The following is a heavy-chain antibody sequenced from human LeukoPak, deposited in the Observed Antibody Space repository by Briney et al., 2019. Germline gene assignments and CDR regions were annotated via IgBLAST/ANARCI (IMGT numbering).Heavy chain of an antibody. V-gene: IGHV3-48*03. CDR3: AELGITMIGGV. CDR1: GFTFSSYE. D-gene: IGHD3-10*02. J-gene: IGHJ6*04. CDR2: ISSSGSTI. Sequence: HFGGSLRLSCAASGFTFSSYEMNWVRQAPGKGLEWVSYISSSGSTIYYADSVKGRFTISRDNAKNSLYLQMNSLRAEDTAVYYCAELGITMIGGVWGKGTTVTISS.